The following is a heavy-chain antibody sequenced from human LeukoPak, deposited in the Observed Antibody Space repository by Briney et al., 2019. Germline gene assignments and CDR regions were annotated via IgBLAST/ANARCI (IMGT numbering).Heavy chain of an antibody. CDR2: KSYDGSNK. CDR1: GFTFSSYG. V-gene: IGHV3-30*03. D-gene: IGHD2-8*02. CDR3: TTPNCTGGSCPTDY. J-gene: IGHJ4*02. Sequence: GGSLRLSCAASGFTFSSYGMHWVRQAPGKGLEWVAVKSYDGSNKYYADSVKGRFTISRDNSKNTLYLQMNSLKTEDTAVYYCTTPNCTGGSCPTDYWGQGTLVTVSS.